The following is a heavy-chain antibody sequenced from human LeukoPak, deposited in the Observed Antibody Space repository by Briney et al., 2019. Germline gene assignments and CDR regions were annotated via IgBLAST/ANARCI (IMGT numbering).Heavy chain of an antibody. CDR1: GGSVSSGSYY. J-gene: IGHJ4*02. V-gene: IGHV4-61*01. CDR3: ARVSGYDDPLPLDY. D-gene: IGHD5-12*01. Sequence: PSETLSLTCTVSGGSVSSGSYYWSWIRQPPGKGLEWIGYIYYSGSTNYNPSLKSRVTISVDTSKNQFSLKLSSVTAADTAVYYCARVSGYDDPLPLDYWGQGTLVTVSS. CDR2: IYYSGST.